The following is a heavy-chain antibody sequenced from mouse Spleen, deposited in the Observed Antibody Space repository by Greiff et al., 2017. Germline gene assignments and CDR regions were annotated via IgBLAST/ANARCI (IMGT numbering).Heavy chain of an antibody. D-gene: IGHD2-12*01. CDR2: INPNNGGT. Sequence: VQLQQSGPELVKPGASVKIPCKASGYTFTDYNMDWVKQSHGKSLEWIGDINPNNGGTIYNQKFKGKATLTVDKSSSTAYMELRSLTSEDTAVYYCARGSYYRYDWYFDVWGAGTTVTVSS. J-gene: IGHJ1*01. V-gene: IGHV1-18*01. CDR3: ARGSYYRYDWYFDV. CDR1: GYTFTDYN.